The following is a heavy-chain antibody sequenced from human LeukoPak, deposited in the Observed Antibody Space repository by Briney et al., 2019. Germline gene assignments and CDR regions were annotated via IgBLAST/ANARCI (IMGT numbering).Heavy chain of an antibody. CDR2: INPNSGGT. J-gene: IGHJ4*02. Sequence: VASVKVSCKASGYTFTGYYMHWVRQAPGQGLEWMGRINPNSGGTNYARKFQGRVTMTRDTSISTAYMELSRLRSDDTAVYYCARYTTYGGYADYWGQGTLVTVSS. D-gene: IGHD5-12*01. CDR3: ARYTTYGGYADY. CDR1: GYTFTGYY. V-gene: IGHV1-2*06.